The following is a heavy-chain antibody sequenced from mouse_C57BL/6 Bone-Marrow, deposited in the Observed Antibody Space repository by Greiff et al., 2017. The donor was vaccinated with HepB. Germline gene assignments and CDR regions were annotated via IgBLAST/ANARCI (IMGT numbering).Heavy chain of an antibody. V-gene: IGHV5-16*01. D-gene: IGHD2-5*01. CDR3: ARVYSNYPYFDY. J-gene: IGHJ2*01. CDR1: GFTFSDYY. Sequence: EVQVVESEGGLVQPGSSMKLSCTASGFTFSDYYMAWVRQVPEKGLEWVANINYDGSSTYYLDSLKSRFIISRDNAKNILYLQMSSLKSEDTATYYCARVYSNYPYFDYWGQGTTLTVSS. CDR2: INYDGSST.